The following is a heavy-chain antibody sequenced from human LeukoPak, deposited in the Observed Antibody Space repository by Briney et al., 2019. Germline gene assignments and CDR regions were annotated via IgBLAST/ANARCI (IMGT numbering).Heavy chain of an antibody. Sequence: ASVKVSCKASGYTFTGYYMHWVRQAPGQGLEWMGWINPNHGDTNYAQKFQDRVSMTRDTSISTAYMHLSRLRSADTAVYYCARDRVRFDPWGQGTLVTVSS. CDR2: INPNHGDT. J-gene: IGHJ5*02. CDR3: ARDRVRFDP. CDR1: GYTFTGYY. V-gene: IGHV1-2*02.